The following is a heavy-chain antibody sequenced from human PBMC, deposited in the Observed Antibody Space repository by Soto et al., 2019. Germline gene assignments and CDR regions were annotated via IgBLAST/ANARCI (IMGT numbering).Heavy chain of an antibody. D-gene: IGHD3-22*01. Sequence: PSETLSLTCTVSGGSISSYYWSWIRQPPGKGLEWIGYIYFSGGTNYNPSLKSRVTLSVDTSTKQFSLKVSSVTAADTAVYYCARANYFESSGPFDYWGPGTLVTVSS. J-gene: IGHJ4*02. CDR2: IYFSGGT. CDR1: GGSISSYY. CDR3: ARANYFESSGPFDY. V-gene: IGHV4-59*12.